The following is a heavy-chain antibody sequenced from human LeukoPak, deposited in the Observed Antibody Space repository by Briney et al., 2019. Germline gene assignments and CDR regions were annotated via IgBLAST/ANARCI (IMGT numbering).Heavy chain of an antibody. CDR1: GGTISSYY. CDR2: IYTSGST. D-gene: IGHD3-22*01. CDR3: ARSFLYYYDSSGYAFDY. V-gene: IGHV4-4*07. Sequence: KSSETLSLTCTVSGGTISSYYWSWIRQPAGKGLEWIGRIYTSGSTNYNPSLKSRVTMSVDTSKNQFSLKLSSVTAADTAVYYCARSFLYYYDSSGYAFDYWGQGTLVTVSS. J-gene: IGHJ4*02.